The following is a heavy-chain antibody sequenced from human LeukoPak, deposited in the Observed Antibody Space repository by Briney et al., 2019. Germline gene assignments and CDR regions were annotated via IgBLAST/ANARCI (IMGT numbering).Heavy chain of an antibody. J-gene: IGHJ4*02. V-gene: IGHV1-2*02. CDR1: GYTFTGYY. D-gene: IGHD3-3*01. CDR3: ARWPTIFGVAGLDY. CDR2: INPNSGGT. Sequence: ASVKVSCKASGYTFTGYYMHWVRQAPGQGLEWMGWINPNSGGTNYAQKFQGRVTMTRDTSISTAYMELSRLRSEDTAVYYCARWPTIFGVAGLDYWGQGTLVTVSS.